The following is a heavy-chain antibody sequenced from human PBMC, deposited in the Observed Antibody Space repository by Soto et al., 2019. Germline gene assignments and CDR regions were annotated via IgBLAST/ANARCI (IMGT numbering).Heavy chain of an antibody. CDR3: ARGGGYTASGGNSGFWFDP. D-gene: IGHD5-18*01. V-gene: IGHV4-31*03. J-gene: IGHJ5*02. CDR1: NESMSSGDYF. CDR2: ISSSGSA. Sequence: SETLSLTCTVSNESMSSGDYFWVWIRQHPGKGLEWIGHISSSGSANPNPSLKSRVSMSVDSSNNQFSLKLTSVTVADTAVYYCARGGGYTASGGNSGFWFDPWGQGTLVTVSS.